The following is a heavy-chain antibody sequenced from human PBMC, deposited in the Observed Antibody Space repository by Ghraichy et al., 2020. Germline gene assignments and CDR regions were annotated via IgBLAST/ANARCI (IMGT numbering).Heavy chain of an antibody. CDR3: AKDLFPVAVPSAISY. CDR1: GFNFGIYS. J-gene: IGHJ4*02. D-gene: IGHD2-2*01. V-gene: IGHV3-30*18. Sequence: LSLTCAASGFNFGIYSMHWVRQAPGKGLEWVAVLSYDGGQEYYADSVKGRFTISRDNSRNTLYLQMNGLRAEDTAVYYCAKDLFPVAVPSAISYWGQGTLVTVSS. CDR2: LSYDGGQE.